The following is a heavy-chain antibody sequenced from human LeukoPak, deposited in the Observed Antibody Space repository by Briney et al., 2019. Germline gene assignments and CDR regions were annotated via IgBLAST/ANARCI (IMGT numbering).Heavy chain of an antibody. J-gene: IGHJ3*02. D-gene: IGHD2-2*01. V-gene: IGHV4-39*07. CDR2: IYYSGST. CDR3: VVLGGMPDAFDI. Sequence: PSETLSLTCTVSGGSISSSSYYWGWIRQPPGKGLEWIGSIYYSGSTYYNPSHKSRVTISVDTSKNQFSLKLSSVTAADTAVYYRVVLGGMPDAFDIWGQGTMVTVSS. CDR1: GGSISSSSYY.